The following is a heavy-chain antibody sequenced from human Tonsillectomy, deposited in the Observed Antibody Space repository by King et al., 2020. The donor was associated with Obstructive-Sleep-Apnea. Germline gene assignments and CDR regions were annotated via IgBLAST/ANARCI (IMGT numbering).Heavy chain of an antibody. J-gene: IGHJ4*02. Sequence: VQLVESGGGLVQPGRSLRLSCAASGFTFDDYAMHWVRQAPGKGLEWVSGISWNSGSIGYAESVKGRFTISRDNAKNSLYLQMNSLRAEDTALYYCANSVDYGDYTFDYWGQGTLVTVSS. D-gene: IGHD4-17*01. CDR3: ANSVDYGDYTFDY. CDR1: GFTFDDYA. V-gene: IGHV3-9*01. CDR2: ISWNSGSI.